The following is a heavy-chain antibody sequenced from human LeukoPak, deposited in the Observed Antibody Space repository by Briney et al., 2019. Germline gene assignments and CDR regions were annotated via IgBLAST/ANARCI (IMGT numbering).Heavy chain of an antibody. CDR3: AREAFDYGDSYDY. CDR1: GFTFSDYY. Sequence: GGSLRLSCAASGFTFSDYYMSWIRQAPGKGLEWVSYISSSGSTIYYADSVKGRFTISRDNAKNSLYLQMSSLRAEDTAVYYCAREAFDYGDSYDYWGQGTLVTVSS. D-gene: IGHD4-17*01. J-gene: IGHJ4*02. CDR2: ISSSGSTI. V-gene: IGHV3-11*04.